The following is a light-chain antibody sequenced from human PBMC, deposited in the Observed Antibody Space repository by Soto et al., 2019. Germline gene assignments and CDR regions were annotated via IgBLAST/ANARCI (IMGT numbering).Light chain of an antibody. J-gene: IGLJ1*01. CDR3: TSYTTSSTRV. Sequence: QSALTQPRSVSGSPGQSVIISCTGTSNDVAAYNYVSWYQQHPGKAPKLVIYDVSERPSGVPARFSGSKSGNTASLTISGLQAEDEADYYCTSYTTSSTRVFGTGTKLTVL. V-gene: IGLV2-11*01. CDR2: DVS. CDR1: SNDVAAYNY.